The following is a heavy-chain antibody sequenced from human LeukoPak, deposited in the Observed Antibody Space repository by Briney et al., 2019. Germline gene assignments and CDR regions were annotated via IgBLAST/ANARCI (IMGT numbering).Heavy chain of an antibody. CDR3: ARRGSSWYHFDY. CDR2: INPNSGGT. CDR1: GYTFTGYY. J-gene: IGHJ4*02. D-gene: IGHD6-13*01. Sequence: ASVKVSCKASGYTFTGYYMHWVRQAPGQGLEWMGWINPNSGGTNYAQKFQGRVTMTRDTSISTAYMELSRLRSDDTVVYYCARRGSSWYHFDYWGQGTLVTVSS. V-gene: IGHV1-2*02.